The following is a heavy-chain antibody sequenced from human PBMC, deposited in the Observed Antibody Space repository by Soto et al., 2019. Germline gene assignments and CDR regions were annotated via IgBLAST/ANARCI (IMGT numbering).Heavy chain of an antibody. CDR2: ISSSGSTI. D-gene: IGHD6-13*01. CDR1: GFTVSSNY. CDR3: ARGGEQQLVDGFDY. V-gene: IGHV3-11*01. J-gene: IGHJ4*02. Sequence: GGSLRLSCAASGFTVSSNYMSWVRQAPGKGLGWVSYISSSGSTIYYADSVKGRFTISRDNAKNSLYLQMNSLRAEDTAVYYCARGGEQQLVDGFDYWGQGTLVTVSS.